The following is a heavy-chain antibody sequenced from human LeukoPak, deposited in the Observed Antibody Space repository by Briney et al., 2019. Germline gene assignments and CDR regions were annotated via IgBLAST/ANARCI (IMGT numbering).Heavy chain of an antibody. CDR2: IYYSGNT. V-gene: IGHV4-59*01. CDR1: GVSISYYY. D-gene: IGHD3-22*01. J-gene: IGHJ4*02. Sequence: PSETLSLSCTVSGVSISYYYWSWIRQPPGKGLEWIGYIYYSGNTNYNPSLKSRVTVSVDTSKNQFSLMLTSVTAADTAVYYCARSTTYYFDSSGYPVFDYWGQGTLVTVSS. CDR3: ARSTTYYFDSSGYPVFDY.